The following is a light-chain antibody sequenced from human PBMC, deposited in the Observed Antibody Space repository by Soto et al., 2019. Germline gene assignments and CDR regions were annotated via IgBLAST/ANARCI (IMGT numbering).Light chain of an antibody. Sequence: DIQMTQSPSSLSASVGDRVTITCRASQSVRSHLNWVQQQQGKAPDLLIYGASTLPFVVPPRCSGSGPGTDFILTISNLQPEDVAIYYCQERFLTPRTLGLGTKVDIK. CDR3: QERFLTPRT. CDR2: GAS. CDR1: QSVRSH. V-gene: IGKV1-39*01. J-gene: IGKJ1*01.